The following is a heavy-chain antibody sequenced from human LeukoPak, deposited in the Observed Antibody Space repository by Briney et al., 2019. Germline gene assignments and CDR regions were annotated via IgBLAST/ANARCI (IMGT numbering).Heavy chain of an antibody. CDR3: ASGVILTLFDY. CDR2: ISSSGRTT. J-gene: IGHJ4*02. Sequence: GGSLRLSCAASGFTFSDYYMDWVRQAPGKGLEWVAHISSSGRTTHYADSVKGRFTISRDNAKNSLSLQMNSLRAEDTAVYYCASGVILTLFDYWGLGTLVTVSS. V-gene: IGHV3-11*01. D-gene: IGHD3-16*02. CDR1: GFTFSDYY.